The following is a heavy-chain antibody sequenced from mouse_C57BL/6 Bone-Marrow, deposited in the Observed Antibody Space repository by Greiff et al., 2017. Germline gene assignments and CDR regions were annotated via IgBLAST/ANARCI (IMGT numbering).Heavy chain of an antibody. CDR2: IWWNDDK. CDR3: AQRGRFYYGGFAY. Sequence: QVQLKESGPGILQPSQTLSLTCSFSGFSLSTSNMGIGWIRQPSGKGLEWLAHIWWNDDKYYNPSLKSRPPISKDTSNNQLFLKITSVDTADTATYYCAQRGRFYYGGFAYWGQGTLVTVSA. D-gene: IGHD1-1*01. J-gene: IGHJ3*01. V-gene: IGHV8-5*01. CDR1: GFSLSTSNMG.